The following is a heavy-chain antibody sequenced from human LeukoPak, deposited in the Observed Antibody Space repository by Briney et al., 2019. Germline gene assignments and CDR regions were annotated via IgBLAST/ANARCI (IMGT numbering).Heavy chain of an antibody. D-gene: IGHD2-21*01. CDR1: GGTFSNYA. V-gene: IGHV1-69*06. J-gene: IGHJ5*01. CDR2: IIPIFGTA. CDR3: AKAGVYIQLWRNWFDS. Sequence: SVKVSCKASGGTFSNYAISWVRQAPGQGLEWMGGIIPIFGTANYAQKFRGRVTITADKSTRTAYMELSSLRSEDTAVYYCAKAGVYIQLWRNWFDSWGQGTLVTVSS.